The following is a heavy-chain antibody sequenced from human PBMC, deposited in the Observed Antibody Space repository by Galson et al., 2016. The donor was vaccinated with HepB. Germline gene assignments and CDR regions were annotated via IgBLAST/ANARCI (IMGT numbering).Heavy chain of an antibody. CDR3: ARAVGGWRHPIIDF. CDR1: GYSFATHW. D-gene: IGHD3-10*01. CDR2: IYPGDSDT. V-gene: IGHV5-51*01. Sequence: QSGAEVKESGKSLKISCKGSGYSFATHWLVWVRQMPGKGLEWMGIIYPGDSDTRYGPPFQGQVTISADKSINTAYLQWSRLKTSDTAMYYCARAVGGWRHPIIDFWGQGTLVTVSS. J-gene: IGHJ4*02.